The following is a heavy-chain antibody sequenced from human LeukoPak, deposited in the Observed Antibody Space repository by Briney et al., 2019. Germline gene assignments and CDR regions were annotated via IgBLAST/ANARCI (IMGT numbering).Heavy chain of an antibody. CDR2: INHSGST. J-gene: IGHJ4*02. CDR3: ARGGPGYCSGGSCEPFDY. CDR1: GGSFSGYY. Sequence: SETLSLTCAVYGGSFSGYYWSWIRQPPGKGLEWIGEINHSGSTNYNPSLKSRVTISVDTSKNQFSLKLSSVTAADTAVYYCARGGPGYCSGGSCEPFDYWGQGTLVTVSS. D-gene: IGHD2-15*01. V-gene: IGHV4-34*01.